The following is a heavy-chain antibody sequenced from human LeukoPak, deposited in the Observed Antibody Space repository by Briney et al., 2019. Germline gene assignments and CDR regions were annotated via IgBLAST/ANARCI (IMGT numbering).Heavy chain of an antibody. D-gene: IGHD3-10*01. J-gene: IGHJ5*02. CDR2: ISVSSGST. CDR1: GFTFSSYA. V-gene: IGHV3-23*01. Sequence: PGGSLRLSCAASGFTFSSYAMSWVRQAPGKGLEWVSGISVSSGSTYYADSVKGRFTISRDNSKNTLYLQMNSLRAEDTAVYYCAKLQINSLGSYGSGIYRFDPWGQGTLVTVSS. CDR3: AKLQINSLGSYGSGIYRFDP.